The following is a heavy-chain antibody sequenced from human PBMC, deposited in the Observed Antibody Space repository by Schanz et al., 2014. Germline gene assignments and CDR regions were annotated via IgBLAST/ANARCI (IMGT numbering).Heavy chain of an antibody. CDR1: GFTFSSYG. CDR2: ISGSGAST. V-gene: IGHV3-23*01. J-gene: IGHJ4*02. Sequence: EVQLLESGGGLVQPGGSLRLSCAASGFTFSSYGMNWLRQAPGKGLEWVSGISGSGASTYYADSVKGRFTISRDNSNKTVDLQMNSLRAEDTALYYCVRDELLWFGEVLSLDYWGQGALVTVSS. D-gene: IGHD3-10*01. CDR3: VRDELLWFGEVLSLDY.